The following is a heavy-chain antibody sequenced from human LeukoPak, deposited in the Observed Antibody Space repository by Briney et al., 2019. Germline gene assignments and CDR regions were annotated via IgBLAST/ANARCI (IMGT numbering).Heavy chain of an antibody. Sequence: PRASVKVSCKASGGTFSSYAISWVRQAPGQGLEWMGGIIPIFGTANYAQKFQGRVTITADESTSTAYMELSSLRSEDTAVYYCARNYCSSTSCHEGDNYYYYYMDVWGKGTTDTISS. CDR3: ARNYCSSTSCHEGDNYYYYYMDV. V-gene: IGHV1-69*13. J-gene: IGHJ6*03. CDR2: IIPIFGTA. CDR1: GGTFSSYA. D-gene: IGHD2-2*01.